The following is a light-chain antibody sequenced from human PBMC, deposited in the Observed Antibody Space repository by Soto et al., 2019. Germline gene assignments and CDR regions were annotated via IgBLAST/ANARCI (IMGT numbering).Light chain of an antibody. J-gene: IGLJ1*01. Sequence: QSALTQPPSVSAAPGQKVTISCSGSSSNIGNNYVSWYQQLPGTAPKLLIYENNKRPSGIPDRFSGSKSGTSATLGTTGLQTGDEADYYCGTWDSSLSAYVFGTGTKVTVL. CDR1: SSNIGNNY. V-gene: IGLV1-51*02. CDR3: GTWDSSLSAYV. CDR2: ENN.